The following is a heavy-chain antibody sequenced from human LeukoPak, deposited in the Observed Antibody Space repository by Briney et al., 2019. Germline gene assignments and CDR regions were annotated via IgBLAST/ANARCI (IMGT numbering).Heavy chain of an antibody. D-gene: IGHD3-22*01. CDR3: AGRYYYDSSGFDY. CDR2: IYYSGST. CDR1: GGSFSGYY. V-gene: IGHV4-59*01. Sequence: SETLSLTCAVYGGSFSGYYWSWIRQPPGKGLEWIGYIYYSGSTNYNPSLKSRVTISVDTSKNQFSLKLSSVTAADTAVYYCAGRYYYDSSGFDYWGQGTLVTVSS. J-gene: IGHJ4*02.